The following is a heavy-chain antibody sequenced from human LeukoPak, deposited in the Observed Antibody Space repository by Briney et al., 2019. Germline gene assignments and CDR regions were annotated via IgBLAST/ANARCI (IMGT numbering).Heavy chain of an antibody. D-gene: IGHD3-22*01. CDR3: ARGHYYDSSGYYYVPRMNDY. Sequence: SETLTLTCAVYGGSFSGYHWSWIRQTPGKGLEWIGEIDPYGGSNYNPSLKSRVTISVDTSKNQFSLKLSSVTAADTAVYYCARGHYYDSSGYYYVPRMNDYWGQGTLVTVSS. V-gene: IGHV4-34*01. CDR1: GGSFSGYH. CDR2: IDPYGGS. J-gene: IGHJ4*02.